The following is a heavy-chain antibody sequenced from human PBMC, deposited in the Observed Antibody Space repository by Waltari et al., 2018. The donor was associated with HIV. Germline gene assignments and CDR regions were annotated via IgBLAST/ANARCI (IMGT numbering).Heavy chain of an antibody. CDR1: GFSFNRFG. CDR3: VKDTWGHYGGNAGLDY. Sequence: EVHLVESGGGLVQPGGSLRLSCSASGFSFNRFGMNRVRQAPGKGLQYVSSISRDGGSTYYADSVKGRFTISRDNPTNTVNLQMTSLRVEDTAVYFCVKDTWGHYGGNAGLDYWGQGTLVTVSS. CDR2: ISRDGGST. D-gene: IGHD4-17*01. V-gene: IGHV3-64D*06. J-gene: IGHJ4*02.